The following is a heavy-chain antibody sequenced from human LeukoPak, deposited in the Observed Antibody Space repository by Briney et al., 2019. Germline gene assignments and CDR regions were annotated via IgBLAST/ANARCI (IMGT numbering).Heavy chain of an antibody. CDR3: ARGFTHRMYYSQGGDAFDI. Sequence: SVKVSCKASGYTFTGYYMHWVRQAPGQGLEWMGWINPYNGNTKYPQKFQGRVTMTTDTSTSTAYMELRSLRSDDTAVYYCARGFTHRMYYSQGGDAFDIWDQGTMVTVSS. V-gene: IGHV1/OR15-2*02. D-gene: IGHD3-10*01. J-gene: IGHJ3*02. CDR2: INPYNGNT. CDR1: GYTFTGYY.